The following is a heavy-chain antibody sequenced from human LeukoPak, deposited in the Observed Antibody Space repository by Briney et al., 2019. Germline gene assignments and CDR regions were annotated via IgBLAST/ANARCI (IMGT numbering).Heavy chain of an antibody. Sequence: ASVKXXXXXSXXTLISYTIXWVRQAPGQGLEWMGRIDSNRGGTSYAQNFQGRVTMTRDTAISTAYMEGRGQTAEDTAVYYCARGGSGSGYLYYFEHWGQGTLVSVLS. CDR3: ARGGSGSGYLYYFEH. CDR2: IDSNRGGT. D-gene: IGHD3-10*01. V-gene: IGHV1-2*06. CDR1: XXTLISYT. J-gene: IGHJ4*02.